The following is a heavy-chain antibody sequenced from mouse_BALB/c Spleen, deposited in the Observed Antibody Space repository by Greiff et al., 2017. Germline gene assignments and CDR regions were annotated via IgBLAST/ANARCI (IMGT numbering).Heavy chain of an antibody. CDR1: GYEFSSYW. CDR2: IYPGDGDT. V-gene: IGHV1-80*01. CDR3: ARKEDGYDAMDY. Sequence: VQLQQSGAELVRPGSSVKISCKASGYEFSSYWMNWVKQRPGQGLEWIGQIYPGDGDTNYNGKFKGKATLTADKSSSTAYMQLSSLTSEDSAVYFCARKEDGYDAMDYWGQGTSVTVSS. J-gene: IGHJ4*01. D-gene: IGHD2-3*01.